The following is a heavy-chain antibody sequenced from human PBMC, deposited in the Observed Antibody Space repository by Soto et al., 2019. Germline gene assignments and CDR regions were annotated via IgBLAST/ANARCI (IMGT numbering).Heavy chain of an antibody. Sequence: GWSLRLSCAASGFIFRNYWMSLVRQAPGKGLEWVANIKQDGGQKYYVDSVKGRFTISRDNARNSLYLQINSLRAEDTAMYYCARIGHSSSSLECWGVGTLVTVS. CDR2: IKQDGGQK. J-gene: IGHJ4*02. V-gene: IGHV3-7*03. CDR1: GFIFRNYW. D-gene: IGHD6-6*01. CDR3: ARIGHSSSSLEC.